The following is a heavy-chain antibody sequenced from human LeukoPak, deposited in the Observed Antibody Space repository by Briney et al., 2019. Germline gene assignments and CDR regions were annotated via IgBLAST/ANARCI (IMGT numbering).Heavy chain of an antibody. CDR3: LRTVGATIFDF. CDR1: GFTFSSYW. D-gene: IGHD1-26*01. V-gene: IGHV3-7*01. Sequence: GSLRLSCAASGFTFSSYWMSWVRQAPGKGLEWVANIKQGGSEKYYVDSAKGRFSISRDNAQNSVYLQMNSLSAEDTAVYYCLRTVGATIFDFWGQGTLVTVSS. J-gene: IGHJ4*02. CDR2: IKQGGSEK.